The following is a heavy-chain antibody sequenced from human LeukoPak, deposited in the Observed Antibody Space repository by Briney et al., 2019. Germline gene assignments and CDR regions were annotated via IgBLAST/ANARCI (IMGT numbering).Heavy chain of an antibody. D-gene: IGHD6-13*01. CDR3: AIDHRPRAAAAGTISDY. Sequence: ASVKVSCKASGYTFTGYYMHWVRQAPGQGLEWMGRINPNSGGTNYAQKFQGRVTMTRDTSISTAYMELSRLRSDDTAVYYCAIDHRPRAAAAGTISDYWGQGTLVTVSS. CDR2: INPNSGGT. J-gene: IGHJ4*02. CDR1: GYTFTGYY. V-gene: IGHV1-2*06.